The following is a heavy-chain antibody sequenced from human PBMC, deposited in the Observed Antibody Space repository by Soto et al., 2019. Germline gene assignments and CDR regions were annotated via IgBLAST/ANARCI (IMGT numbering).Heavy chain of an antibody. CDR2: IFYSGST. J-gene: IGHJ4*02. CDR1: GGSINSGGYY. D-gene: IGHD3-3*01. CDR3: ARLTRDDFWSGYLGDYFDY. V-gene: IGHV4-31*03. Sequence: QVQLQESGPGLVKPSQTLSLICTVSGGSINSGGYYWNWIRQHPGKGLEWIGYIFYSGSTYYDPSHRSRVTISVDTSKNQFSLRLTSVTAADTAVYYCARLTRDDFWSGYLGDYFDYWGQGILVTVSS.